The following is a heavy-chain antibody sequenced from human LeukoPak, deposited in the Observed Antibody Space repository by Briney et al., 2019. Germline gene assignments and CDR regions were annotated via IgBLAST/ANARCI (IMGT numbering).Heavy chain of an antibody. V-gene: IGHV4-59*01. J-gene: IGHJ6*03. Sequence: SETLSLTCTVSGGSISSNYWSWIRQSAGKGLEWIGYIYYSGSTNYNPSLKSRVTISVDTSKNQFSLKLSSVTAADTAVYYCARAAGRDGYKIYYYYMDVWGKGTTVTVSS. D-gene: IGHD5-24*01. CDR2: IYYSGST. CDR3: ARAAGRDGYKIYYYYMDV. CDR1: GGSISSNY.